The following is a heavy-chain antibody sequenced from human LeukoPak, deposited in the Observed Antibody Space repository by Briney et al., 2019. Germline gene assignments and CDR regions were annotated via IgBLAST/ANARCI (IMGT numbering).Heavy chain of an antibody. CDR1: GFTFSSYS. V-gene: IGHV3-21*01. CDR2: ISSSSSYI. Sequence: GGPLRLSCAASGFTFSSYSMNWVRQAPGKGLEWVSSISSSSSYIYYADSVKGRFTISRDNAKNSLYLQMNSLRAEDTAVYYCASGGKRTTYYFDYWGQGTLVTVSS. CDR3: ASGGKRTTYYFDY. D-gene: IGHD2-2*01. J-gene: IGHJ4*02.